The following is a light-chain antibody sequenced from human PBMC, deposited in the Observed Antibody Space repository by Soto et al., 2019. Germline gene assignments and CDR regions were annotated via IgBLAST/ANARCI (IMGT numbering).Light chain of an antibody. Sequence: AIRMTQSPSSLSASTRDRVIITCRASQGFSSYLAWYQLKPGKAPELLIYAASTLQSGVPSRFSGSGSGTDFTITISCLQSEDFATYYCQQYYSFPWTFGQGTKVDIK. V-gene: IGKV1-8*01. J-gene: IGKJ1*01. CDR1: QGFSSY. CDR3: QQYYSFPWT. CDR2: AAS.